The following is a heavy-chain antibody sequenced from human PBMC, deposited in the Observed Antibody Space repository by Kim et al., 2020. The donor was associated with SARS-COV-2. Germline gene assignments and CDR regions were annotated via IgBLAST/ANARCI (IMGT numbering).Heavy chain of an antibody. D-gene: IGHD3-10*01. V-gene: IGHV7-4-1*02. CDR3: ARDRLLWFGDV. Sequence: TYAQGFTGRFVFSLDTSVSTAYLQISSLKAEDTAVYYCARDRLLWFGDVWGQGTTVTVSS. J-gene: IGHJ6*02.